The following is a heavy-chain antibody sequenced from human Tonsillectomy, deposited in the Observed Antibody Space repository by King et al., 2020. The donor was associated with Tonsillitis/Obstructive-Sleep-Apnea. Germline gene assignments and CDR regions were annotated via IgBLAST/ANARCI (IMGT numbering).Heavy chain of an antibody. CDR2: IYPGDSDT. J-gene: IGHJ4*02. D-gene: IGHD6-19*01. Sequence: QLVQSGAEVKKPGESLKISCKGSGYSFTSYWIAWVRQMPGKGLEWMGIIYPGDSDTRNSPSFQGQVTISADKSNSTAYLQWSSLKASDTAMYYCARLGMAVAATFPSTDYWGQGTLVTVSS. V-gene: IGHV5-51*01. CDR1: GYSFTSYW. CDR3: ARLGMAVAATFPSTDY.